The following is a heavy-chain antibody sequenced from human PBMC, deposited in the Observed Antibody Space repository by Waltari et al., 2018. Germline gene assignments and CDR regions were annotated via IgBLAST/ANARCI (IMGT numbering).Heavy chain of an antibody. Sequence: QVQLQESGPGLVKPSETLSLTCTVSGGSISSYYWSWIRQPAGKGLEWIGRIYTSGSTNYHPSLKGRVTMSVDTSKNQFSLKRSSVTAADTAVYYCARGKSKRYSSGWYNFDYWGQGTLVTVSS. V-gene: IGHV4-4*07. CDR1: GGSISSYY. J-gene: IGHJ4*02. CDR3: ARGKSKRYSSGWYNFDY. CDR2: IYTSGST. D-gene: IGHD6-19*01.